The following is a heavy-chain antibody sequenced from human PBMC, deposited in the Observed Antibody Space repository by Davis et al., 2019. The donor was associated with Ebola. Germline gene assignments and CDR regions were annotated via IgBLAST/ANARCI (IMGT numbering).Heavy chain of an antibody. CDR3: ARVFKPPYYYDRINWFDP. CDR1: GGTFSSYA. CDR2: IIPLFGTA. J-gene: IGHJ5*02. D-gene: IGHD3-22*01. V-gene: IGHV1-69*13. Sequence: SVKVSCKASGGTFSSYAISWVRQAHGQGLEWMGGIIPLFGTANYAQKFQGRVTITADESTSTAYMELSSLRSEDTAVYYCARVFKPPYYYDRINWFDPWGQGTLVTVSS.